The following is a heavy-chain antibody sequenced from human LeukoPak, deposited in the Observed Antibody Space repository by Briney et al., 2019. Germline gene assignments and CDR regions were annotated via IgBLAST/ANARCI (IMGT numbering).Heavy chain of an antibody. D-gene: IGHD4/OR15-4a*01. Sequence: SVKVSCNASGGTFSSYAISWVRQAPGQGLEWMGGIIPIFGTANYAQKFQGRVTITTDESTSTAYMELSSLRSEDTAVYYCARAPWANADYYYYMDVWGKGTTVTVSS. CDR3: ARAPWANADYYYYMDV. CDR1: GGTFSSYA. J-gene: IGHJ6*03. CDR2: IIPIFGTA. V-gene: IGHV1-69*05.